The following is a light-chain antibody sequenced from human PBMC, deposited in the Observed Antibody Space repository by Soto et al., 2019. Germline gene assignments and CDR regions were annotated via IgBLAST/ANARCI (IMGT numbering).Light chain of an antibody. Sequence: QSVLNQSPSASASLGASVKLTCTLTSGHSSYAIAWHQQRPEKGPRYLMKLNSDGSHSKGDGIPDRFSGSSSGAERYLTISSLQSGDESDYYCQTWVTGIQVFGGGTKLTVL. J-gene: IGLJ2*01. V-gene: IGLV4-69*01. CDR2: LNSDGSH. CDR1: SGHSSYA. CDR3: QTWVTGIQV.